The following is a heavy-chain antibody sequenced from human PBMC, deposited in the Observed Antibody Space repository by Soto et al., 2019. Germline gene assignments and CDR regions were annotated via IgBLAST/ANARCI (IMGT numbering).Heavy chain of an antibody. Sequence: GASVKVSCKASGYTFTSYYMHWVRQAPGQGLEWMGIINPSGGSTSYAQKFQGRVTMTRDTSTSTVYMELSSLRSEDTAVYYCASPEWGGNYYYGMDVWGQGTTVTVSS. J-gene: IGHJ6*02. CDR1: GYTFTSYY. V-gene: IGHV1-46*01. CDR2: INPSGGST. D-gene: IGHD1-26*01. CDR3: ASPEWGGNYYYGMDV.